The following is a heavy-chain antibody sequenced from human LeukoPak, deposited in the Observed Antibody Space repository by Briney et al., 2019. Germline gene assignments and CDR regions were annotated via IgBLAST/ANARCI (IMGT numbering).Heavy chain of an antibody. CDR2: IYSGGST. J-gene: IGHJ3*02. CDR1: GFTVSSNY. V-gene: IGHV3-66*01. Sequence: GGSLKLSCAASGFTVSSNYMSWVRQAPGKGLEWVSVIYSGGSTYYADSVKGRFTISRDNSKNTLYLQMKSLRAEDTAVYYCAKSAQGYDAFDIWGQGTMVTVSS. CDR3: AKSAQGYDAFDI. D-gene: IGHD6-13*01.